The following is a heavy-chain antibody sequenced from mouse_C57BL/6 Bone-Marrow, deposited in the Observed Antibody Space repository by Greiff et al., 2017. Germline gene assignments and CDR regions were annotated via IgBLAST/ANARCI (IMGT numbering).Heavy chain of an antibody. J-gene: IGHJ2*01. Sequence: VQLQQSWAELVRPGGSVTLSSTPSVFNIINYNMHWGEQRPEQGLEWIGRIDPEDGDTEYAPKFQGKATMTADTSSNTAYLQLSSLTSEDTAVYYCTFITTADYWGQGTTLTVSS. CDR2: IDPEDGDT. V-gene: IGHV14-1*01. CDR1: VFNIINYN. CDR3: TFITTADY. D-gene: IGHD1-1*01.